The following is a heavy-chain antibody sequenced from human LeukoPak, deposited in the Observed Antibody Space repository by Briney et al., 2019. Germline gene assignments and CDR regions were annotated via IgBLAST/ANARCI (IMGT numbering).Heavy chain of an antibody. CDR2: ISGSGGST. CDR1: GFTFSSYA. J-gene: IGHJ5*02. V-gene: IGHV3-23*01. D-gene: IGHD2-15*01. Sequence: GSLRLSCAASGFTFSSYAMSWVRQAPGKGLEWVSAISGSGGSTYYADSVKGRFTISRDNSKNTLYLQMNSLRAEDTAVYYCAKRFRRSPVVVVAATYNWFDPWGQGTLVTVSS. CDR3: AKRFRRSPVVVVAATYNWFDP.